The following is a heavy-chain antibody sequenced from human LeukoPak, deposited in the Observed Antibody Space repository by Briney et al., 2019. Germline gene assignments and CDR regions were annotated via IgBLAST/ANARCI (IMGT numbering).Heavy chain of an antibody. V-gene: IGHV4-59*08. Sequence: PSETLSLTCTVSGGSVSGGSISSYYWSWIRQPPGKGLEWIGFIAYTGSTNYNPSLKSRVTISVDTSKNQFSLKLSSVTAADTAVYYCARAPIAAAATDYFDYWGQGTLVTVSS. CDR3: ARAPIAAAATDYFDY. J-gene: IGHJ4*02. CDR1: GGSVSGGSISSYY. D-gene: IGHD6-13*01. CDR2: IAYTGST.